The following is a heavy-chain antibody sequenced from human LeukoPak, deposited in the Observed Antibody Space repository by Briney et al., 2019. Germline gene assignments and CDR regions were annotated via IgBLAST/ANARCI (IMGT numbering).Heavy chain of an antibody. CDR1: GFTLSTYA. Sequence: GGSLRLSCAASGFTLSTYAMNWDRQAPGKGLEWVSSISSSSSYIYYADSVKGRFTISRDNAKNSLYLQMNSLRAEDTAVYYCARDGSIGYYGSGSENDYWGQGTLVTVSS. D-gene: IGHD3-10*01. CDR2: ISSSSSYI. CDR3: ARDGSIGYYGSGSENDY. V-gene: IGHV3-21*01. J-gene: IGHJ4*02.